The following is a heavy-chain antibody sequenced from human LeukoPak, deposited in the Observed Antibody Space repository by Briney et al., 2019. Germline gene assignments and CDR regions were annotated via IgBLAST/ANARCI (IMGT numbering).Heavy chain of an antibody. CDR3: AKNSPFPRCFFFFMDV. D-gene: IGHD2-21*01. J-gene: IGHJ6*03. CDR2: ISGSGGST. Sequence: GGSLRLSCAASGFTFSSYAMSWVRQAPGKGLEWVSAISGSGGSTYYADSVKGRFTISRDNSKNTLYLQMNSLRAEDTAVFFRAKNSPFPRCFFFFMDVWGKGTPVTVSS. V-gene: IGHV3-23*01. CDR1: GFTFSSYA.